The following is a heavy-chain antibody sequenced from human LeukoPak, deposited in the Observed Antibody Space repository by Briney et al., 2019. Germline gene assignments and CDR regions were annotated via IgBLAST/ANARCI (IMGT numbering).Heavy chain of an antibody. CDR1: GGSISSHY. D-gene: IGHD3-16*01. CDR2: IYYSGST. CDR3: ARESFLGADADSWFDP. Sequence: SETLSLTCTVSGGSISSHYWSWIRQPPGKGLEWIGYIYYSGSTNYNPSLKSRVTISVDTSKNQFSLKLNSVTAADTAVYYCARESFLGADADSWFDPWGQGTLVTVSS. V-gene: IGHV4-59*11. J-gene: IGHJ5*02.